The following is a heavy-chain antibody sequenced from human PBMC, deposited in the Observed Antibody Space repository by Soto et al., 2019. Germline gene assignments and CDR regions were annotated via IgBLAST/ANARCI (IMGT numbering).Heavy chain of an antibody. V-gene: IGHV4-4*02. J-gene: IGHJ6*02. CDR3: ATQGFDPIGV. CDR1: GDSITGDNW. Sequence: QVQLQESGPGLVQPSGTLSLTCAVSGDSITGDNWWSWVRQPPGKGLEWIWEIHHSGATNYNPSLRSTVSISVDKSTAQFSLKLISATAAENAVFYRATQGFDPIGVWGRGTPVTVSS. CDR2: IHHSGAT. D-gene: IGHD2-15*01.